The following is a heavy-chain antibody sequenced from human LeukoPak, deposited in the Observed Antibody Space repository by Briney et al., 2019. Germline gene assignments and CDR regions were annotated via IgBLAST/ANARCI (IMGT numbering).Heavy chain of an antibody. J-gene: IGHJ4*02. CDR1: GGSISSGGYS. D-gene: IGHD3-22*01. CDR3: ARRPLDSSGYSLGDY. V-gene: IGHV4-30-2*01. Sequence: SETLSLTCAVSGGSISSGGYSWSWIRQPPGKGLEWIGYIYHSGSTYYNPSLKSRVTISVDTSKNQFSLKLSSVTAADTAVYYCARRPLDSSGYSLGDYWGQGTLVTVSS. CDR2: IYHSGST.